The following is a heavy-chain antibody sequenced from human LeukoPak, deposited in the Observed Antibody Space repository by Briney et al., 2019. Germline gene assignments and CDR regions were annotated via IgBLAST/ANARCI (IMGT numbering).Heavy chain of an antibody. J-gene: IGHJ4*02. CDR2: ISGSGGNT. CDR3: SKGLTSETYPYLDC. Sequence: PGGSLRLSCAASGFSFSSYAMTWVRQAPGKGLEWVSAISGSGGNTYYADSVKGRFTISRDNSMNTFYVQINSLRAEDTAIYYCSKGLTSETYPYLDCWGQGVLVSVSS. D-gene: IGHD1-26*01. CDR1: GFSFSSYA. V-gene: IGHV3-23*01.